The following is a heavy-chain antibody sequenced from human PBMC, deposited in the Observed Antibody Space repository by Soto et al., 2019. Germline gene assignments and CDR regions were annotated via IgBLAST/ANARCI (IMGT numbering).Heavy chain of an antibody. Sequence: GGSLRLSCAASGFTFSSYAMSWVRQAPGKGLEWVSAIRGSGGYTYYEDPGKGRFPISRDNSKNTLYLQMISLRAEDTAVYYCVREARGTTVTTHFDYWGQGTLVTVSS. CDR3: VREARGTTVTTHFDY. J-gene: IGHJ4*02. CDR1: GFTFSSYA. CDR2: IRGSGGYT. D-gene: IGHD4-17*01. V-gene: IGHV3-23*01.